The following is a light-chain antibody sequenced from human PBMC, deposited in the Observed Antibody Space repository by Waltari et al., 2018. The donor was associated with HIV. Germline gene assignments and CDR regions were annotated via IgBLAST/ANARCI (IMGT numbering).Light chain of an antibody. CDR2: SAS. V-gene: IGKV3-15*01. J-gene: IGKJ4*01. Sequence: IVMTQSPATLSVSPGERITLSCRASHSITNNLAWYQQKPGQPPRLLIYSASTRATGIPASFSGSGSGAEFTLTISRLQSEDFAVYYCQQYNNWPLTFGGGTKVEI. CDR1: HSITNN. CDR3: QQYNNWPLT.